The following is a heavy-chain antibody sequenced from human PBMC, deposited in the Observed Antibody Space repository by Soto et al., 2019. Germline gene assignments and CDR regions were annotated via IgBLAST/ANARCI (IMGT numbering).Heavy chain of an antibody. Sequence: EVQLVESGGGLVKPGGSLRLSCAASGFSFTSAWMNWVRQIPGKGLEWVGRIKTNIDGGATDYSAPVKGRFTISRDDSKDTVDLQMNSLKTEDTAVYYCTTGRGGSAYVPGAYWGQGALVTVSS. J-gene: IGHJ4*02. CDR2: IKTNIDGGAT. CDR1: GFSFTSAW. CDR3: TTGRGGSAYVPGAY. D-gene: IGHD5-12*01. V-gene: IGHV3-15*07.